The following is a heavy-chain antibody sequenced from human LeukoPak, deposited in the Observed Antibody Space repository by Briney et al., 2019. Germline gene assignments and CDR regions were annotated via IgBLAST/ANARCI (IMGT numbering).Heavy chain of an antibody. Sequence: GGSLRLSCAASGFTFSSYSMNWVRQAPGKGLEWVSYIGSSSSTIYYADSVKGRFTISRDNAKNSLYLQMNSLRAEDTAVYYCAREEVGWFGEFHFDYWGQGTLVTVSS. CDR3: AREEVGWFGEFHFDY. J-gene: IGHJ4*02. V-gene: IGHV3-48*01. CDR2: IGSSSSTI. CDR1: GFTFSSYS. D-gene: IGHD3-10*01.